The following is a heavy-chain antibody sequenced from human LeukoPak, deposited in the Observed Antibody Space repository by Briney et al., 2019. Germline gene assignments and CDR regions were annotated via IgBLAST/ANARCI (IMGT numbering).Heavy chain of an antibody. D-gene: IGHD3-16*01. V-gene: IGHV3-53*01. CDR1: GLTVSSSF. J-gene: IGHJ4*02. CDR2: IYSDALGGIT. Sequence: GGSLRLSCAVSGLTVSSSFMSWVRQAPGKGLEWVSDIYSDALGGITNYADSVKGRFTISRDNSQNTLYLQMNSLRAEDTAIYYCARETGGGLHYFDYWGQGTLVTVSS. CDR3: ARETGGGLHYFDY.